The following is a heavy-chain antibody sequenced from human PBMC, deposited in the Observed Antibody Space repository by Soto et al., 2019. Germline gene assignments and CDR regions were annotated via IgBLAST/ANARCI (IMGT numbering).Heavy chain of an antibody. CDR2: TYYRSKWYN. CDR3: ARSWGSQAPGANDAFAI. Sequence: PSQTLSLTCAISGDSVSSNSAAWNWIRQSPSRGLEWLGRTYYRSKWYNDYAVSVKSRITINPDTSKNQLSLQLNSVTPEDTAVYYCARSWGSQAPGANDAFAIWGQGTMVTVSS. V-gene: IGHV6-1*01. D-gene: IGHD2-15*01. J-gene: IGHJ3*02. CDR1: GDSVSSNSAA.